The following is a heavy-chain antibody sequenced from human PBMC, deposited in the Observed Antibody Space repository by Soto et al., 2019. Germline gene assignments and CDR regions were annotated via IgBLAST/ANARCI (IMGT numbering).Heavy chain of an antibody. D-gene: IGHD1-1*01. V-gene: IGHV3-48*03. CDR1: GFTFSSYE. CDR2: ISSSGSTI. CDR3: ARAGTLFDY. J-gene: IGHJ4*02. Sequence: LRLSCAASGFTFSSYEMNWVRQAPGKGLEWVSYISSSGSTIYYADSVKGRFTISRDNAKNSLYLQMNSLRAEDTAVYYCARAGTLFDYWGQGTLVTVSS.